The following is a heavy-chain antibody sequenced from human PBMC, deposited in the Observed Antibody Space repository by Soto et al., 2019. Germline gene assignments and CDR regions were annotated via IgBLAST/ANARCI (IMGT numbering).Heavy chain of an antibody. J-gene: IGHJ4*02. CDR1: GFSLSTSGVG. D-gene: IGHD6-6*01. CDR3: AHATSIAARPNNFDY. Sequence: QITLKESGPTLVKPTQTLTLTCTFSGFSLSTSGVGVGWIRQPPGKALEWLALIYWDDDKRYSPSLKSRLTITKDTSKNQVVLTMTNMDPVDTATYYCAHATSIAARPNNFDYWGQGTLVTVSS. CDR2: IYWDDDK. V-gene: IGHV2-5*02.